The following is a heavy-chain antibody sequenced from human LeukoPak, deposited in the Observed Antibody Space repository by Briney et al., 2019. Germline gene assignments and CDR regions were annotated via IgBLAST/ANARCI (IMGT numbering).Heavy chain of an antibody. V-gene: IGHV3-7*03. CDR3: ARDWVGSFDAFDV. D-gene: IGHD6-25*01. CDR2: IKQDGSEK. J-gene: IGHJ3*01. Sequence: GGSLRLSCAASGFTFSSYWMSWVRQAPGKGLEWVANIKQDGSEKYYVDSVKGRFTISRDNAKNSLYLQMNSLRAEDTAVYYCARDWVGSFDAFDVWGQGTMVTVSS. CDR1: GFTFSSYW.